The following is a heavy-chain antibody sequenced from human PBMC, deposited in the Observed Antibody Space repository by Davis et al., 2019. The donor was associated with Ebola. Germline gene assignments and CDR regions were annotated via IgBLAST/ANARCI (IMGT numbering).Heavy chain of an antibody. CDR2: LGTSADT. CDR1: GFTFSIYS. Sequence: GGSLRLSCAASGFTFSIYSINWVRQAPGKGLEWVSTLGTSADTYYADSVKGRFTISRDNSRNTLYLQMNGLRVEDTAIYYCAKDTANIWFDIWGQGTMVTVSS. CDR3: AKDTANIWFDI. D-gene: IGHD2-21*02. V-gene: IGHV3-23*01. J-gene: IGHJ3*02.